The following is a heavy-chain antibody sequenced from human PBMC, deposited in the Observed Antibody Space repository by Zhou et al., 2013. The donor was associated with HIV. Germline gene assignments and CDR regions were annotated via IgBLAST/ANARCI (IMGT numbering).Heavy chain of an antibody. CDR2: IIPFFVTP. J-gene: IGHJ4*02. CDR1: GDTFSSSYA. V-gene: IGHV1-69*14. Sequence: QVQLVQSGAEVRKPGSSVKVSCRLFGDTFSSSYAITWVRQAPGQGLEWMGRIIPFFVTPNYAQNFQGRVTITADKSTSTAYMELSSLRSEDTAVYYCARTLYSGYPYFDYWGQGTLVTVSS. CDR3: ARTLYSGYPYFDY. D-gene: IGHD5-12*01.